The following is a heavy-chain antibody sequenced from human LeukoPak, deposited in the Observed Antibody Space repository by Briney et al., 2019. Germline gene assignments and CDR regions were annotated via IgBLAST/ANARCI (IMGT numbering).Heavy chain of an antibody. J-gene: IGHJ3*02. D-gene: IGHD3-22*01. CDR1: GFSISSSDYY. CDR2: ISYSGST. V-gene: IGHV4-31*03. CDR3: ARNFDSYNAFDI. Sequence: SQTLSLTCTVSGFSISSSDYYWSWIRQHPTKGLEWIGYISYSGSTYYNPSLKSRVTISVDTSKNHFSLRLSSVTAADTAVYYCARNFDSYNAFDIWGQGAMFADSS.